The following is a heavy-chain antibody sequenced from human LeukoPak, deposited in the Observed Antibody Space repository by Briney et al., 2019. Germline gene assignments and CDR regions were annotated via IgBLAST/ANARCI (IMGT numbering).Heavy chain of an antibody. V-gene: IGHV1-69*04. J-gene: IGHJ4*02. CDR3: ARDHCSPGTCLGGH. CDR1: GDTFIPYT. D-gene: IGHD2-15*01. CDR2: IIPSLDVA. Sequence: SVKFSCKASGDTFIPYTFSWVRQAPGQGLEWIGRIIPSLDVANYAQKFQGRVTLSADRDTATTYMEVTSLRSEDTAMYYCARDHCSPGTCLGGHWGQGTLVTVSS.